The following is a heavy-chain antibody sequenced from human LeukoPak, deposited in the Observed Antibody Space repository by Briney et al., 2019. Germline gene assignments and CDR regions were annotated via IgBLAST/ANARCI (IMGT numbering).Heavy chain of an antibody. V-gene: IGHV3-48*02. J-gene: IGHJ4*02. D-gene: IGHD3-3*01. CDR3: ARDPYSYDTSGPKPFDY. Sequence: GGSLRLSCAASGFTLSSYEMNWVRQAPGKGLEWVSYISRSSSAIYYADSVKGRFTISRDNAKNSLFLQMNSLRDEDTAVYYCARDPYSYDTSGPKPFDYWGQGTLVTVSS. CDR2: ISRSSSAI. CDR1: GFTLSSYE.